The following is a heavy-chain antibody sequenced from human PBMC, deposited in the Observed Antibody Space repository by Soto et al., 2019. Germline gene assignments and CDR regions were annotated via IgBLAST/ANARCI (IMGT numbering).Heavy chain of an antibody. J-gene: IGHJ4*02. V-gene: IGHV3-30*18. CDR2: ISYDGSNK. D-gene: IGHD6-13*01. CDR3: AKDLELPHYYDPKSWYGDY. CDR1: GFTFSSYG. Sequence: QVQLVESGGGVVQPGRSLRLSCAASGFTFSSYGMHWVRQAPGKGLEWVAVISYDGSNKYYADSVKGRFTISRDNYKNTLYLQMNSLRAEDTAVYYCAKDLELPHYYDPKSWYGDYWGQGTLVTVSS.